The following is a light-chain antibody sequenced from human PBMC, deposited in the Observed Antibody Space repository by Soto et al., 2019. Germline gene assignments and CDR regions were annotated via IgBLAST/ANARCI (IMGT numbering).Light chain of an antibody. CDR3: SSYTSSSTLYV. J-gene: IGLJ1*01. CDR2: EVS. CDR1: SSDVGGYNY. Sequence: QSVLTQPASVSGSPGQSITISCTGTSSDVGGYNYVSWYQQHPCKAPKLMIYEVSNRPSGVSKRFSGSKTGNTASLTISGLQAEDEADYYCSSYTSSSTLYVFGTGTKVTVL. V-gene: IGLV2-14*01.